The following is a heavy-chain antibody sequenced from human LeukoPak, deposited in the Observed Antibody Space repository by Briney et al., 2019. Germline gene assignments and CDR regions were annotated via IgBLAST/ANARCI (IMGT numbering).Heavy chain of an antibody. CDR1: GYTFTGYY. CDR3: ASLVGYTRRSHYYFDY. V-gene: IGHV1-2*02. D-gene: IGHD5-24*01. Sequence: ASVKVSCKASGYTFTGYYMHWVRQAPGQGLECMGWINPNSGGTNYAQKFQGRVTMTRDTSISTAYMELSRLRSDDTAVYYCASLVGYTRRSHYYFDYWGQGTLVTVSS. CDR2: INPNSGGT. J-gene: IGHJ4*02.